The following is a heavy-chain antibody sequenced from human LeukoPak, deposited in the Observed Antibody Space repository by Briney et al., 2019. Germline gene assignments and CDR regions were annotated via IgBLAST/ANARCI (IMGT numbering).Heavy chain of an antibody. D-gene: IGHD3-10*01. CDR3: ARVLLRFGELYFDY. Sequence: GGSLRLSCAASGFTFSSYEMNWVRQAPGKGLEWVSYISSSGSTIYYADAVKGRFTISRDNDKNSLYLQMNRLRAEDTAVYYCARVLLRFGELYFDYWGQGTLVTVSS. J-gene: IGHJ4*02. V-gene: IGHV3-48*03. CDR1: GFTFSSYE. CDR2: ISSSGSTI.